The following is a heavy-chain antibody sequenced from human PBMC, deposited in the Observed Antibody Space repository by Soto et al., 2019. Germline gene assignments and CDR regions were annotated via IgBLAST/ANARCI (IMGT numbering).Heavy chain of an antibody. CDR1: GGSFSGYD. CDR2: INHSGST. V-gene: IGHV4-34*01. D-gene: IGHD3-10*01. J-gene: IGHJ6*02. CDR3: GRVTKVYGSAKDYYGMDV. Sequence: SETLSLTCGVYGGSFSGYDWSWIRQPPGKGLECIGEINHSGSTNYNPSLNSRVTISVDTSKNQFSLTLSSVKASDTAVYYCGRVTKVYGSAKDYYGMDVWSQRTTVTVSS.